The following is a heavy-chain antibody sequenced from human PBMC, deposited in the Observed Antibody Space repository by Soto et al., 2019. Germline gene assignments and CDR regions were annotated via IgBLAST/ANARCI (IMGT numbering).Heavy chain of an antibody. CDR1: GYTFTSYA. CDR3: ARDHRTYYYGF. J-gene: IGHJ4*02. D-gene: IGHD3-10*01. V-gene: IGHV1-3*01. CDR2: INAGNGNT. Sequence: ASVKVSWKASGYTFTSYAMHWVRQAPGQRLEWMGWINAGNGNTKYSQKFQGRVTITRDTSASTAYMELSSLRSEDTAVYYCARDHRTYYYGFWGQGTLVTVSS.